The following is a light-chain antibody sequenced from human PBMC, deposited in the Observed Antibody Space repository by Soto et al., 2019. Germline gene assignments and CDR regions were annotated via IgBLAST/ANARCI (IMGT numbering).Light chain of an antibody. V-gene: IGLV3-1*01. Sequence: SYELTQAPSVSVSPGQTASITCSGDKLGDKYACWYQQKPGLSPVVVIYEDSKRPSGIPARFSGSNSGNTATLTISGTQAMDEADYYCQAWDSSTAVFGGGTKVTVL. CDR2: EDS. CDR1: KLGDKY. CDR3: QAWDSSTAV. J-gene: IGLJ2*01.